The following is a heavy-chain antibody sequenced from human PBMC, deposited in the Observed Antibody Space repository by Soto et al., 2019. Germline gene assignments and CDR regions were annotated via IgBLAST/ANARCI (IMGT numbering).Heavy chain of an antibody. D-gene: IGHD2-2*01. CDR2: IYPGDSDT. CDR3: ARRGDIVVGGKSYGMDV. J-gene: IGHJ6*02. CDR1: GYSFTSYW. Sequence: PGESLKISCKGSGYSFTSYWIGWVRQMPGKGLEWMGIIYPGDSDTRYSPSFQGQVTISADKSISTAYLQWSSLKASDTAMYYCARRGDIVVGGKSYGMDVWGQGTTVTVSS. V-gene: IGHV5-51*01.